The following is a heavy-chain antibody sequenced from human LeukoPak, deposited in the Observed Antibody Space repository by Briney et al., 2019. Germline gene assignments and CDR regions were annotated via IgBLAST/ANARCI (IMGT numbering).Heavy chain of an antibody. Sequence: GLEWIGYIYYSGSTYYNPSLKSRVTISVDTSKNQFSLKLSSVTAADTAVYYCAREIAAADHWGQGTLVTVSS. J-gene: IGHJ4*02. V-gene: IGHV4-31*02. CDR3: AREIAAADH. CDR2: IYYSGST. D-gene: IGHD6-13*01.